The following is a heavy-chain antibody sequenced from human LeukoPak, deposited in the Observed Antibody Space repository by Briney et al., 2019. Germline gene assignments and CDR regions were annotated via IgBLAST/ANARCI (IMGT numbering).Heavy chain of an antibody. CDR3: ARDLSVAGRTYYFDY. CDR1: GFTFSSYS. CDR2: ISSSSSYI. D-gene: IGHD6-19*01. V-gene: IGHV3-21*01. J-gene: IGHJ4*02. Sequence: PGGSLRLSCAASGFTFSSYSMNWVRQAPGKGLEWVSSISSSSSYIYYAVSVKGRFTISRDNAKNSLYLQMNSLRAEDTAVYYCARDLSVAGRTYYFDYWGQGTLVTVSS.